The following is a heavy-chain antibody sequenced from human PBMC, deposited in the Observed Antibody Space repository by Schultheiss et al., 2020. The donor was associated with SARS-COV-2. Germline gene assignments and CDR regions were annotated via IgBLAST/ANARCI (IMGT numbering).Heavy chain of an antibody. CDR3: ARESGIVGIRSYDY. CDR1: GYTFISYY. D-gene: IGHD1-26*01. CDR2: ISPSGGST. J-gene: IGHJ4*02. V-gene: IGHV1-46*04. Sequence: ASVKVSCKASGYTFISYYMHWVRQAPGQGLEWMGVISPSGGSTVYAQKLQGSVTITSDRSVSTAYMELSSLRSEDTAVYYCARESGIVGIRSYDYWGQGALVTVSS.